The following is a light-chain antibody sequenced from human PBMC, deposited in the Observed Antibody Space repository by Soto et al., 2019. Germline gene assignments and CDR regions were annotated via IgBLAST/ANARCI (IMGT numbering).Light chain of an antibody. CDR3: QPYNNWPLT. CDR2: DTS. J-gene: IGKJ4*01. V-gene: IGKV3-15*01. Sequence: EVVMRQSPATLYVSTGEGATLSCRASQGIGDTLAWYQHKPGQTPRLLIYDTSTRATGVPTRFSGSRSGAEFTLTINSLQSEDFAVYYCQPYNNWPLTLGGGTKVDIK. CDR1: QGIGDT.